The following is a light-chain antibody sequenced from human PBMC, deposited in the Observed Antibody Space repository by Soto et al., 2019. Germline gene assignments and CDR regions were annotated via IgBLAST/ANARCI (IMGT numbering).Light chain of an antibody. J-gene: IGLJ2*01. Sequence: SYELTHPPSVSVAPGQTARITCERNNIGSKSVHWYQQKPGQAPVLVVYGDSDRPSGNPERFSGSNSENTATLTITRVEAGDEAGYYCQVWDSSSDHVVFGGGTKVTVL. CDR2: GDS. CDR3: QVWDSSSDHVV. CDR1: NIGSKS. V-gene: IGLV3-21*02.